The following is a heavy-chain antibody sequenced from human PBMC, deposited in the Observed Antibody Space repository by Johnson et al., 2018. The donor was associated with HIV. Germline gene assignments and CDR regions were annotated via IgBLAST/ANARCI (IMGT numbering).Heavy chain of an antibody. Sequence: QVQLVESGGGLVKPGGSLRLSCAASGFTFSDYYMSWIRQAPGKGLEWVALISYDVSNKYYADSVKGRFTISRDNSKTTLYLQMNRLRTEDTAVFYCAKGPLYDFWSGEAFDIWGQGTMVTVSS. CDR2: ISYDVSNK. CDR3: AKGPLYDFWSGEAFDI. V-gene: IGHV3-30*18. J-gene: IGHJ3*02. D-gene: IGHD3-3*01. CDR1: GFTFSDYY.